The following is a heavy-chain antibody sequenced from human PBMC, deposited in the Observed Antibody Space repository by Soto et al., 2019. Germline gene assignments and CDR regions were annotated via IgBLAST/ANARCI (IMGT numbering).Heavy chain of an antibody. J-gene: IGHJ5*02. CDR1: GGSISSYY. CDR3: ARDTCGGDVCWFDP. D-gene: IGHD2-21*02. V-gene: IGHV4-59*01. Sequence: SETLSLTCTVSGGSISSYYWSWIRQPPGKGLEWIGYIYYSGSTNYNPSLKSRVTISVDTSKNQFSLKLSSVTAADTAVYYCARDTCGGDVCWFDPWGQGTLVTVS. CDR2: IYYSGST.